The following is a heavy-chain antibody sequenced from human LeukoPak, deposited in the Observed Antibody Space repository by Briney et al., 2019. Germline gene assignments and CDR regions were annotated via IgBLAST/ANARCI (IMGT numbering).Heavy chain of an antibody. V-gene: IGHV1-8*01. CDR3: ARGPNYYGSGSSLYYYYYMDV. D-gene: IGHD3-10*01. CDR1: GYTFTSYD. J-gene: IGHJ6*03. CDR2: MNPNSGNT. Sequence: ASVKVSCKASGYTFTSYDINWVRQATGQGLEWMGWMNPNSGNTGYAQKFQGRVTMTRNTSISTAYMELSSLRSEDTAAYYCARGPNYYGSGSSLYYYYYMDVWGKGTTVTISS.